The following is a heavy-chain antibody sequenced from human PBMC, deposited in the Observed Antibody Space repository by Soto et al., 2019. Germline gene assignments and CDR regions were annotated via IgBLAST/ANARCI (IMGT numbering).Heavy chain of an antibody. D-gene: IGHD3-16*01. CDR2: LDQDGSER. Sequence: EVQLVESGGGLVQPGGSLRLSCAASGFTFNTYWMTWVRQPPGKGLEWEANLDQDGSERYYVDSVRGRFTISRDNAKNSLYLQINSLRAEDTAVYYCVCGGNFFVYWGQGTLVTVSP. CDR1: GFTFNTYW. CDR3: VCGGNFFVY. J-gene: IGHJ4*02. V-gene: IGHV3-7*01.